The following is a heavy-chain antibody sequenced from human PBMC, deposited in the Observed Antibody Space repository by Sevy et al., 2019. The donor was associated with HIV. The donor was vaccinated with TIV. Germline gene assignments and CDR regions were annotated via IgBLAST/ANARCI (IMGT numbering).Heavy chain of an antibody. CDR2: ISYDGSNK. CDR3: ARDRSEYSKYYYYGMDV. V-gene: IGHV3-30*19. CDR1: GFTPSTYG. Sequence: GGSLRLSCAASGFTPSTYGMHWVRQAPGKGLEWVAVISYDGSNKYYADSVKGRFTISRDNSKNTLYLQMNSLRAEDTAVYYCARDRSEYSKYYYYGMDVWGQGTTVTVSS. J-gene: IGHJ6*02. D-gene: IGHD6-6*01.